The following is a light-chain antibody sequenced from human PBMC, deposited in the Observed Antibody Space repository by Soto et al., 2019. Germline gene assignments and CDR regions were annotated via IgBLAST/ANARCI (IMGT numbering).Light chain of an antibody. CDR1: SSNIGSNS. V-gene: IGLV1-44*01. CDR2: SYY. J-gene: IGLJ2*01. Sequence: QSVLTQPPSASGTPGQRVTISCSGSSSNIGSNSVNWYQQLPGTAPKLPIYSYYQRPSGVPDRFSGSKSGTSASLAISGLQSEDEADYYCAAWDDSLNGVVFGGGTKVTVL. CDR3: AAWDDSLNGVV.